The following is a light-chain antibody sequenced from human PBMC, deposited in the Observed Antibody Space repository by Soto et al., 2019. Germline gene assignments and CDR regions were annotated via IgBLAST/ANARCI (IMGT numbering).Light chain of an antibody. J-gene: IGKJ2*01. CDR3: QQYANYPST. CDR2: DAS. CDR1: QGITDR. Sequence: DIAMTQSPSSLSASVGDRVTLTCRASQGITDRLTWFQQKPGKAPKSLIYDASTLQYGVSSRFSGGGSRTDFTLTISSLQPEDSTTYYCQQYANYPSTFCRGTKLEIK. V-gene: IGKV1-16*01.